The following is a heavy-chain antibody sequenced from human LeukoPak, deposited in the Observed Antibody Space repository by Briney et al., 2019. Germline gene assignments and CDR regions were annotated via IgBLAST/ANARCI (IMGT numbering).Heavy chain of an antibody. CDR1: GGTFSRYG. Sequence: GASVKVSCTASGGTFSRYGITWVRQAPGQGLEWMGGIIPIFGTTNYAQKFQGRITITADESTSTAYMELSSLRSEDAAVYYCATFTGDQPGRFDHWGQGTQVTVSA. J-gene: IGHJ4*02. V-gene: IGHV1-69*13. CDR3: ATFTGDQPGRFDH. CDR2: IIPIFGTT. D-gene: IGHD1-14*01.